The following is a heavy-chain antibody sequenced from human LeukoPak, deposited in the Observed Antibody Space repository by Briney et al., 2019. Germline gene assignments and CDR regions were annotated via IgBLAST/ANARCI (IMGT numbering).Heavy chain of an antibody. J-gene: IGHJ4*02. V-gene: IGHV4-59*08. CDR1: GGSISSYY. CDR2: IYYSGST. CDR3: ARLCGSGSYYCDGFDY. D-gene: IGHD3-10*01. Sequence: PSETLSLTCTVSGGSISSYYWSWIRQPPGKGLEWIGYIYYSGSTNYNPSLKSRVTISVDTSKNQFSLKLSSVTAADTAVYYCARLCGSGSYYCDGFDYWGQGTLVTVSS.